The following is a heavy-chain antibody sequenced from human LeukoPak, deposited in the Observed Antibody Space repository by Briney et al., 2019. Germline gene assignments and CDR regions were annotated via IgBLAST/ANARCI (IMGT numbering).Heavy chain of an antibody. CDR3: ARVKGFTAPFDY. D-gene: IGHD3-16*01. V-gene: IGHV4-30-2*01. Sequence: PSQTLSLTCAVSGGSISSGGYSWSWIRQPPGTGLEWIGYIYHSGSTYYNPSLKSRVTISVDRSKNQFSLKLSSVTAADTAVYYCARVKGFTAPFDYWGQGTLVTVSS. J-gene: IGHJ4*02. CDR2: IYHSGST. CDR1: GGSISSGGYS.